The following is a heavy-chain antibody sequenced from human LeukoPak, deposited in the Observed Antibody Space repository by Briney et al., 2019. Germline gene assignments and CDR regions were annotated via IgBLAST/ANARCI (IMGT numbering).Heavy chain of an antibody. D-gene: IGHD2-15*01. CDR2: ISSSSSTI. V-gene: IGHV3-48*04. J-gene: IGHJ5*02. CDR3: ARVVVAASFDP. CDR1: GFTFSSYS. Sequence: GGSLRLSCAASGFTFSSYSMNWVRQAPGKGLEWVSYISSSSSTIYYADSVKGRFTISRDNAKNSLYLQMNSLRAEDTAVYYCARVVVAASFDPWGQGTLVTVSS.